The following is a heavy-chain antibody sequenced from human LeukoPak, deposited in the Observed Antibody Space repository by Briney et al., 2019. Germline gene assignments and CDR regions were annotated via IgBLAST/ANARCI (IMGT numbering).Heavy chain of an antibody. CDR3: ARVAWFGELLHIDYYYYGMDV. Sequence: GASVKVSCKASGYTFTSYGISWVRQAPGQGLEWMGWISAYSGNTNYAQKLQGRVTMTTDTSTSTACMELRSLRSDDTAVYYCARVAWFGELLHIDYYYYGMDVWGQGTTVTVSS. J-gene: IGHJ6*02. D-gene: IGHD3-10*01. V-gene: IGHV1-18*01. CDR1: GYTFTSYG. CDR2: ISAYSGNT.